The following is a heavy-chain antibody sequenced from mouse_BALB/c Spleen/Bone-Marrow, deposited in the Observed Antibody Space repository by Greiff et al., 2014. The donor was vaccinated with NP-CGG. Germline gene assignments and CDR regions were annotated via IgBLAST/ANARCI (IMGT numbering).Heavy chain of an antibody. CDR2: INPNNGGT. CDR3: ARSEGRYYFAMNY. CDR1: GYTFTEYT. V-gene: IGHV1-18*01. Sequence: VQLKESGPELVKPGTSVKISCKTSGYTFTEYTMHWVKQSHGRSLEWIGGINPNNGGTSYNQKFKGKATLTVDKSSSTAYMELRSLTSEDSVVYYCARSEGRYYFAMNYWGQGTSVTVSS. J-gene: IGHJ4*01.